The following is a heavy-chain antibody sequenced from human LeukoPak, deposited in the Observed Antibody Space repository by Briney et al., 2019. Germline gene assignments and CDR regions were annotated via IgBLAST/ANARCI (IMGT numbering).Heavy chain of an antibody. J-gene: IGHJ4*02. CDR1: GFTFSSYG. V-gene: IGHV3-33*01. Sequence: GGSLRPSCAASGFTFSSYGMHWVRQAPGKGLEWVAVIWYDGSNKYYADSVKGRFTISRDNSKNTLYLQMNSLRAEDTAVYYCARGSGRATPFDYWGQGTLVTVSS. CDR3: ARGSGRATPFDY. CDR2: IWYDGSNK. D-gene: IGHD1-26*01.